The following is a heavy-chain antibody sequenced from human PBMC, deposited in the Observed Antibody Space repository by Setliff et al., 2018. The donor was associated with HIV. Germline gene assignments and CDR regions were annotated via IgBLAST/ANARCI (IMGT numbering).Heavy chain of an antibody. D-gene: IGHD6-19*01. J-gene: IGHJ4*02. CDR1: GGSMSSYY. CDR2: VYTSEIS. Sequence: KASETLSLTCTLSGGSMSSYYWTWIRQPPGKGLEWIGYVYTSEISNYNSSLRSRVVISLDTSKNQFSLKLGSVTAADTAVYYCARHARTLIAVAHFDYWGQGTLVTVSS. V-gene: IGHV4-59*08. CDR3: ARHARTLIAVAHFDY.